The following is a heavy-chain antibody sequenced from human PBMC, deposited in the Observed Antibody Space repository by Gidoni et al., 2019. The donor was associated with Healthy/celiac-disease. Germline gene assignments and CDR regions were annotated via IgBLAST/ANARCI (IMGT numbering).Heavy chain of an antibody. J-gene: IGHJ3*02. CDR3: ARRSATVTTNDAFDI. V-gene: IGHV3-21*01. Sequence: EVQLVESGGGLVKPGGSLRLSCAAYGFTFSSYSMNWVRQSPGKGLECVSSISSRSSYIYDAASVKGRFTISRENAKNSLYLQMNSLRAEDTAVYYCARRSATVTTNDAFDICGQGTMVTVFS. CDR1: GFTFSSYS. CDR2: ISSRSSYI. D-gene: IGHD4-17*01.